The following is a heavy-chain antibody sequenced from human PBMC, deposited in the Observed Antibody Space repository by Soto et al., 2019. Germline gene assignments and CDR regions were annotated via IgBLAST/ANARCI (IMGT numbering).Heavy chain of an antibody. CDR3: ARGGDIVVVPAAKENYYGMDV. Sequence: SVKVSCKASGGTFSSYAISWVRQAPRQGLEWMGGIIPIFGTANYAQKFQGRVTITADKSTSTAYMELSSLRSEDTAVYYCARGGDIVVVPAAKENYYGMDVWGQGTTVTVSS. CDR2: IIPIFGTA. V-gene: IGHV1-69*06. CDR1: GGTFSSYA. D-gene: IGHD2-2*01. J-gene: IGHJ6*02.